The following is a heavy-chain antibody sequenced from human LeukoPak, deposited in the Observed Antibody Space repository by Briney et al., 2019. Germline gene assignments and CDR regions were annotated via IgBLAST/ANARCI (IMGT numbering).Heavy chain of an antibody. Sequence: SETLSLTCAVYGGSFSGYYWTWIRQPPGKGLEWIGEIHYSGSATYNPPLKSRVTISVDTSKNQFSLKMNSVTAADTAVYYCARGQWFRAFWSRGTPVTVSS. CDR1: GGSFSGYY. D-gene: IGHD3-10*01. V-gene: IGHV4-34*01. CDR3: ARGQWFRAF. CDR2: IHYSGSA. J-gene: IGHJ4*02.